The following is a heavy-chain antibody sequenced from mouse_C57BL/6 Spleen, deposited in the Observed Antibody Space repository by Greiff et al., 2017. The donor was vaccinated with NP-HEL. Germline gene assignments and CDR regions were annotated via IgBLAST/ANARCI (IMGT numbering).Heavy chain of an antibody. CDR2: IDPSDSYT. D-gene: IGHD1-1*01. Sequence: QVQLQQPGAELVMPGASVKLSCKASGYTFTSYWMHWVKQRPGQGLEWIGEIDPSDSYTNYNQKFKGKSTLTVDKSSSTAYMQLSSLTSEDSAVYYCARVGFTTVVPYAVDYWGQGTSVTVSS. V-gene: IGHV1-69*01. CDR3: ARVGFTTVVPYAVDY. CDR1: GYTFTSYW. J-gene: IGHJ4*01.